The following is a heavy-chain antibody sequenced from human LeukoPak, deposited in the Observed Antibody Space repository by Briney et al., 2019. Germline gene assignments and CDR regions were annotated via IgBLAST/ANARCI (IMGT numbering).Heavy chain of an antibody. V-gene: IGHV1-8*01. CDR1: GYTFTSYD. CDR3: ARGRGSGWYVDY. CDR2: MNPNSGNT. J-gene: IGHJ4*02. Sequence: ASVKVSCKASGYTFTSYDINWVRQAIGQGLEWMGWMNPNSGNTGYAQKFQGRVTMTRNTSISTAYMELSSLRSEDTAVYYCARGRGSGWYVDYWGQGTLVTVSS. D-gene: IGHD6-19*01.